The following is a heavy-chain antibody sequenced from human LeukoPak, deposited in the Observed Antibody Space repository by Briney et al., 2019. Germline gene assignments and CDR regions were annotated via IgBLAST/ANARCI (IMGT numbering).Heavy chain of an antibody. J-gene: IGHJ5*02. V-gene: IGHV1-2*02. CDR1: GYTFTGYY. CDR3: ARGSNPVLRYFDWFGPPAPTDWFDP. Sequence: GASVKVSCKASGYTFTGYYMHWVRQAPGQGLEWMGWINPNSGGTNYAQKFQGRVTMTRDTSISTAYMELSRLRSDDTAVYYCARGSNPVLRYFDWFGPPAPTDWFDPWGQGTLVTVSS. CDR2: INPNSGGT. D-gene: IGHD3-9*01.